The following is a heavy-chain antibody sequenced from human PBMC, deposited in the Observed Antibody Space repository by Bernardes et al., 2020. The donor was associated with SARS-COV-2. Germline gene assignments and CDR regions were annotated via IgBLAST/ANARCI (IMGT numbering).Heavy chain of an antibody. CDR1: GFTVGSYA. CDR3: AKDYCVSDCDFVDY. CDR2: ISGSGDTT. V-gene: IGHV3-23*01. Sequence: GGSLRLSCAASGFTVGSYAMSWVRQAPGKGLEWVSGISGSGDTTYYADSVKVRFTISRDISKNTVYLQMNSLRAGDTAIYYCAKDYCVSDCDFVDYWGQGTLVTVSS. D-gene: IGHD2-21*02. J-gene: IGHJ4*02.